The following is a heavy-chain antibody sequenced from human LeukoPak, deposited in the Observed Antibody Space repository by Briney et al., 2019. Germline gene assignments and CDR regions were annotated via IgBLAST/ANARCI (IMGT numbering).Heavy chain of an antibody. CDR2: IRYDGSNK. D-gene: IGHD3-10*01. Sequence: GGSLRLSCAASGFTFSSYGMHWVRQAPGKGLEWVAFIRYDGSNKYYADSVKGRFTISRDNSKNTLYLQVNSLRAEDTAVYYCAKKPSYGLSDSDYWGQGTLVTVSS. V-gene: IGHV3-30*02. CDR1: GFTFSSYG. J-gene: IGHJ4*02. CDR3: AKKPSYGLSDSDY.